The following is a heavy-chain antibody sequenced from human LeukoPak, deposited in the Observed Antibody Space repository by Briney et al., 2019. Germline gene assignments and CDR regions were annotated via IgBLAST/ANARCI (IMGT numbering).Heavy chain of an antibody. J-gene: IGHJ4*02. D-gene: IGHD1-26*01. CDR1: GGSISGYY. V-gene: IGHV4-59*01. Sequence: SETLSLTCTVSGGSISGYYWNWIRQPPGKGLEWIGCIYYTGSTHYNSSHKSRVAISVDTSKNQFSLKLSPVTAADTAVYYCARYSGSNYYYFDYWGQGTLVTVSS. CDR3: ARYSGSNYYYFDY. CDR2: IYYTGST.